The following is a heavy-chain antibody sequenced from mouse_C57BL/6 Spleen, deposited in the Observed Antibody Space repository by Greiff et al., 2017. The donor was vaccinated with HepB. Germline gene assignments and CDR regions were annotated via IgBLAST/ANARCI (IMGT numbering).Heavy chain of an antibody. D-gene: IGHD2-3*01. Sequence: QVQLQQPGAELVKPGASVKLSCKASGYTFTSYWMQWVKQRPGQGLEWIGEIDPSDSYTNYNQKFKGKATLTVETSSSTAYMQLSSLTSEDSAVYYCARMGWLLLGGDYWGQGTTLTVSS. CDR3: ARMGWLLLGGDY. CDR2: IDPSDSYT. J-gene: IGHJ2*01. V-gene: IGHV1-50*01. CDR1: GYTFTSYW.